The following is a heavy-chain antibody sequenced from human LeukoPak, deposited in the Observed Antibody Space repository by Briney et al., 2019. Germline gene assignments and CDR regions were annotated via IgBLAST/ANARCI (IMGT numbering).Heavy chain of an antibody. CDR2: ITPKSGDT. V-gene: IGHV1-2*02. Sequence: ASVKVSCKASGYTFSDFYVHWVRQAPGQGLEYVGWITPKSGDTYSPQRFQGRVTMTRDASISTAYMELSSLRSDDTAVYFCARVRLADERAWAYWGQGTLVTVSS. J-gene: IGHJ4*02. CDR3: ARVRLADERAWAY. D-gene: IGHD3-3*02. CDR1: GYTFSDFY.